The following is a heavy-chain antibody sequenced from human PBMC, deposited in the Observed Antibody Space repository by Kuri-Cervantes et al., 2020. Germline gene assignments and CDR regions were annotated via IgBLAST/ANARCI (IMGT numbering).Heavy chain of an antibody. CDR2: IYYSGST. CDR3: ANIAVAGKGY. V-gene: IGHV4-39*01. CDR1: GGSVTSGSYY. J-gene: IGHJ4*02. Sequence: SETLSLTCTVSGGSVTSGSYYWGWIRQPPGKGLEWIGSIYYSGSTYYNPSLKSRVTISVDTSKNQFSLKLSSVTAADTAVYYCANIAVAGKGYWGQGTLVTVSS. D-gene: IGHD6-19*01.